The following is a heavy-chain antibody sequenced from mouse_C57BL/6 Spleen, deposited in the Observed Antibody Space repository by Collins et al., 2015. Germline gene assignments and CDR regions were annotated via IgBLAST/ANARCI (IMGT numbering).Heavy chain of an antibody. D-gene: IGHD1-1*01. J-gene: IGHJ1*03. V-gene: IGHV1-15*01. CDR3: TREGGITTVGYFDV. CDR2: IDPETGGT. Sequence: QVQLQQSWAELVRPGASVTLSCKASGYTFTDYEMHWVKQTPVHGLEWIGAIDPETGGTAYNQKFKGKAILTADKSSSTAYMELRSLTSEDSAVYYCTREGGITTVGYFDVWGTGTTVTVSS. CDR1: GYTFTDYE.